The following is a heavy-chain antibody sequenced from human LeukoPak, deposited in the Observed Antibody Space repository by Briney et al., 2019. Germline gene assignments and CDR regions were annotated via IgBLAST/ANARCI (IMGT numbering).Heavy chain of an antibody. V-gene: IGHV4-59*02. D-gene: IGHD5-18*01. CDR3: ARGRGYSDY. CDR2: IYYTGST. J-gene: IGHJ4*02. CDR1: GGSVTSYY. Sequence: SETLSLTCTVSGGSVTSYYWSWIRQPPGKGLEWIGYIYYTGSTNYNPSLKSRVTISVDTSKNQFSLKLSSVTAADTAVYYCARGRGYSDYWGQGTLVTVSS.